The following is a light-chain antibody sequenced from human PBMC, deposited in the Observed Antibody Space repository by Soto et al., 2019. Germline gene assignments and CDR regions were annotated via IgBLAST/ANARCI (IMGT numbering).Light chain of an antibody. J-gene: IGKJ4*01. CDR1: QSVGNN. CDR3: QQYGDWPLT. V-gene: IGKV3-15*01. Sequence: EIVLTQSPATLSVSPGERDTLSCRASQSVGNNFAWYQQKPGQAPRLLIFATSTRATGVPARFSGSGSGTEFTLTISSLQSEDFAVYYCQQYGDWPLTFGGGAKVEI. CDR2: ATS.